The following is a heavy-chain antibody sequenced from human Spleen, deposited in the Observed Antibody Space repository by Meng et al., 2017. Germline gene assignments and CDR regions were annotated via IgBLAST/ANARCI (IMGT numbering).Heavy chain of an antibody. CDR1: GFTIRGYW. CDR2: ISPGENTI. Sequence: EVQLVECGGGLVQPGRSLSLSCEASGFTIRGYWLHWVRQVPGKGLVWVLRISPGENTISHADSVMGRFTIARDIAKNTLYLQMNSLRAEDTAIYYCVRDFGGDSDYWGQGILVTVSS. CDR3: VRDFGGDSDY. V-gene: IGHV3-74*01. J-gene: IGHJ4*02. D-gene: IGHD3-10*01.